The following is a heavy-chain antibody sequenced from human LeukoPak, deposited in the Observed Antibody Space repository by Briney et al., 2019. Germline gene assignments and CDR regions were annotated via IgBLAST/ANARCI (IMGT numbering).Heavy chain of an antibody. CDR3: AKSDYYDSSGHPSSFEY. CDR2: VSGSGGTT. CDR1: GLPFSSYA. Sequence: GGSLRLSCAASGLPFSSYAMSWVRQAPGRALEWVSAVSGSGGTTYYADSVKGRFTISRDNSKNTLYLQMNSLRAEDTAVHYCAKSDYYDSSGHPSSFEYWGQGTLVTVSS. V-gene: IGHV3-23*01. D-gene: IGHD3-22*01. J-gene: IGHJ4*02.